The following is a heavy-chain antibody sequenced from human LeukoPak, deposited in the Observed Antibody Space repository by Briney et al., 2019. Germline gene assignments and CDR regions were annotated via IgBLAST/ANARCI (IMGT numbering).Heavy chain of an antibody. V-gene: IGHV1-18*01. CDR2: ISAYNGNT. D-gene: IGHD1-26*01. Sequence: GASVKVSCKASGYTFTNYGITWVRQAPGQGLEWMGWISAYNGNTNCAQKLQGRVTMTTDTSTSTAYMELRSLRSDDTAVYYCATDLGLGTYSDYWGQGTLVTVSS. CDR1: GYTFTNYG. J-gene: IGHJ4*02. CDR3: ATDLGLGTYSDY.